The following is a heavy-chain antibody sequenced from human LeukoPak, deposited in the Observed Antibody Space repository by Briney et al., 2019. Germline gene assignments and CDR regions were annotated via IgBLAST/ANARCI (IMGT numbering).Heavy chain of an antibody. CDR3: AKRTPYSSGSYYFDY. D-gene: IGHD3-22*01. Sequence: GGSLRLSCEVSGFTFSSYAMSWVRQAPGKGLEWVSAISGSGGTTNYADSVKGRLTISRDNSQNTPYLQMNSLRAEDTAVYYCAKRTPYSSGSYYFDYWGQGTLVTVSS. CDR2: ISGSGGTT. V-gene: IGHV3-23*01. CDR1: GFTFSSYA. J-gene: IGHJ4*02.